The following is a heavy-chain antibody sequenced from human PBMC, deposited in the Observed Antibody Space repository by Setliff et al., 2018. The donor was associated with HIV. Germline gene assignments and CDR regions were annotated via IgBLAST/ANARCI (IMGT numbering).Heavy chain of an antibody. V-gene: IGHV4-4*07. J-gene: IGHJ4*02. CDR2: FYTSGST. D-gene: IGHD3-22*01. CDR3: ARDRLTYYFDY. CDR1: GGSINTYY. Sequence: SETLSLTCTVSGGSINTYYWSWIRQPAGKGLEWIGRFYTSGSTNYNPSLKSRVTMSVDTSKNQLSLKLSSVTAADTAVYYRARDRLTYYFDYWGQGILVTVSS.